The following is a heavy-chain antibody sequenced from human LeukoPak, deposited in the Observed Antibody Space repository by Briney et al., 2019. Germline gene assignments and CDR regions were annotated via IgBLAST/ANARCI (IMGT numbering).Heavy chain of an antibody. J-gene: IGHJ4*02. Sequence: GGSLRLSCAASGFTFTKYAMSWVRQAAGKGLEWVSAIGGSGTKTFYAESVKGRFTISRDNSKNTLYLQMNSLRAEDTAVFYCAKSGLNRFDYWGQGTLVTVSS. D-gene: IGHD2-15*01. CDR1: GFTFTKYA. V-gene: IGHV3-23*01. CDR3: AKSGLNRFDY. CDR2: IGGSGTKT.